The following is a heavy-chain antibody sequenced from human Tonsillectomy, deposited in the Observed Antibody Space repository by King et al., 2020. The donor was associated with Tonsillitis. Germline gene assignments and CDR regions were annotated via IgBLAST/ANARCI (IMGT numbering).Heavy chain of an antibody. V-gene: IGHV4-30-4*01. J-gene: IGHJ4*02. D-gene: IGHD2-2*01. CDR3: ARGNGYCSRTSCPPVDY. CDR2: IYYSGST. CDR1: GGSISNGDYY. Sequence: QLQESGPGLVKPSQTLSLTCTVSGGSISNGDYYWSWIRQPPGKGLEWIGYIYYSGSTYYNPSLKSRVTISVDTSESQFSLKLSSVTAADTAVYYCARGNGYCSRTSCPPVDYWGQGTLVTVSS.